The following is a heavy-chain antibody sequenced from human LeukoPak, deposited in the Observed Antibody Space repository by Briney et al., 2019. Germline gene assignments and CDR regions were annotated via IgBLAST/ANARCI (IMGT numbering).Heavy chain of an antibody. Sequence: PGGSLRLSCEASGFTFSSYSMNWVRQAPGKGLEWVSSISSSSSYIYYADSVKGRFTISRDNAKNSLYLQMNSLRAEDTAVYYCARGPPSVGANSGYQSGRAFDIWGQGTMVTVSS. CDR1: GFTFSSYS. CDR3: ARGPPSVGANSGYQSGRAFDI. J-gene: IGHJ3*02. D-gene: IGHD1-26*01. V-gene: IGHV3-21*01. CDR2: ISSSSSYI.